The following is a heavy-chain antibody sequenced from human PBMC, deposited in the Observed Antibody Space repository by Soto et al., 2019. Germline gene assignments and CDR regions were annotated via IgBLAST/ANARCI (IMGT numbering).Heavy chain of an antibody. J-gene: IGHJ4*02. V-gene: IGHV4-59*08. CDR3: AMHPVGRKSPPYFDS. CDR2: IYYSGDT. Sequence: SETLSLTCTVSGGPISNYYWSWIRQPPGKGLEWIGYIYYSGDTHYNPSLKSRVTISIDTPKSQFSLKLTSMTAADTAVYYCAMHPVGRKSPPYFDSWGQGTLVPVSS. CDR1: GGPISNYY.